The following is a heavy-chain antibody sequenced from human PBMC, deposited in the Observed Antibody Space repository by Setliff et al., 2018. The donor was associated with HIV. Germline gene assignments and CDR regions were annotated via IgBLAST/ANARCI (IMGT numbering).Heavy chain of an antibody. CDR1: GGSISSSGPGYY. CDR2: VYYSGST. CDR3: ARSQPDTIFGVVIVDY. J-gene: IGHJ4*02. V-gene: IGHV4-39*01. D-gene: IGHD3-3*01. Sequence: SETLSLTCTISGGSISSSGPGYYWGWVRQAPGGGLEWIGSVYYSGSTYYNPSLKSRVTISLDTSKNQLSLRLTSMTAADTAVYYCARSQPDTIFGVVIVDYWGQGKMVTVSS.